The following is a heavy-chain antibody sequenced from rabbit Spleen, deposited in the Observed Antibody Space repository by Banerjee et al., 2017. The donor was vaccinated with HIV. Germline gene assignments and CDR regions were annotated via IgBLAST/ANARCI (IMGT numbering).Heavy chain of an antibody. CDR2: IYSADGTT. J-gene: IGHJ6*01. V-gene: IGHV1S45*01. Sequence: QEQLEESGGDLVKPEGSLTLTCKASGSTISSDYDMCWVRQAPGKGLEWIACIYSADGTTYYASWAKGRFTITRSTNQNTVTLQLNSLTAADTATYFCARDTSSSFSSYGMDLWGPGTLVTVS. CDR1: GSTISSDYD. CDR3: ARDTSSSFSSYGMDL. D-gene: IGHD1-1*01.